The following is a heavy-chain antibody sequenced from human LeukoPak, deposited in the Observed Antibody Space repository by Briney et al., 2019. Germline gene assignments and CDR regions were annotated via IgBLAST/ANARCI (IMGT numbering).Heavy chain of an antibody. CDR3: ARVDTVMAYYSDL. Sequence: GGSLRLSCAAPGFTVSTNCMTWVRQAPGKGLEWVSTIYSGGTTYYADSVMGRFTISRHTSRNTLYLQMNSLRAEDTAVYYCARVDTVMAYYSDLWGQGTLVTVSS. J-gene: IGHJ5*02. D-gene: IGHD5-18*01. CDR2: IYSGGTT. V-gene: IGHV3-53*04. CDR1: GFTVSTNC.